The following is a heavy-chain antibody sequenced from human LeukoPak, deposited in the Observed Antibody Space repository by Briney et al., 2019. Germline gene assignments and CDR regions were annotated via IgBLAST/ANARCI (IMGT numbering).Heavy chain of an antibody. CDR3: ASYLTRRSGSNHY. CDR2: IYSGGST. Sequence: QTGGSLRLSCAASGFTVSSNYMSWVRQAPGKGLEWVSVIYSGGSTYYADSVKGRFTISRDNSKNTLYLQMNSLRAEDTAVYYCASYLTRRSGSNHYWGQGTLVTVSS. CDR1: GFTVSSNY. D-gene: IGHD3-10*01. J-gene: IGHJ4*02. V-gene: IGHV3-53*01.